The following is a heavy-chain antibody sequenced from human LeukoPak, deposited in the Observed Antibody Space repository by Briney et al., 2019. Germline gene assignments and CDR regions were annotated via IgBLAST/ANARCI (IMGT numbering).Heavy chain of an antibody. CDR1: GDTFSSYA. CDR2: IIPIFGTA. V-gene: IGHV1-69*13. CDR3: ARGRMAGTYVFDY. J-gene: IGHJ4*02. D-gene: IGHD6-19*01. Sequence: SVKVSCEASGDTFSSYAISWVRQAPGQGLEWMGGIIPIFGTANYAQKFQGRVTITADESTSTAYMELSSLRSEDTAVYYCARGRMAGTYVFDYWGQGTLVTVSS.